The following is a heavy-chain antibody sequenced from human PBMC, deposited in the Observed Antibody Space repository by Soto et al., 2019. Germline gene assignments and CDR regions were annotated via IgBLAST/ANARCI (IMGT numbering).Heavy chain of an antibody. CDR1: GGSISSSNW. CDR3: ARDPRNTAAAGYYYGMDV. J-gene: IGHJ6*01. Sequence: KPSETLSLTCAVSGGSISSSNWWSWVRQPPGKGLEWIGEIYHSGSTNYNPSLKSRVTISVDKSKNQFSLKLSSVTAADTAVYYCARDPRNTAAAGYYYGMDVWGQGNTVTVSS. V-gene: IGHV4-4*02. D-gene: IGHD5-18*01. CDR2: IYHSGST.